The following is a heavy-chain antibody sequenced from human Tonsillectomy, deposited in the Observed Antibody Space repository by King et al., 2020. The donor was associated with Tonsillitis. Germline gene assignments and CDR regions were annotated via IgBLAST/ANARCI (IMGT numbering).Heavy chain of an antibody. CDR3: ARARTKPNNYFDL. J-gene: IGHJ5*02. V-gene: IGHV4-59*02. CDR1: GDPVSYSY. D-gene: IGHD4-11*01. CDR2: TYHSETT. Sequence: VQLQESGPGLVKPSETLSLSCTVSGDPVSYSYWSWIRQSPEKGLEWIGYTYHSETTRYNPSLGSRVTISVDMSMHQFSLRLTSVTAADTAVYYCARARTKPNNYFDLWGHGTLVTVSS.